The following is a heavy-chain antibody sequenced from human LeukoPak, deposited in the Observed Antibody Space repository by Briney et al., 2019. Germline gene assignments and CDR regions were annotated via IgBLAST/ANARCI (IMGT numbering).Heavy chain of an antibody. CDR2: VYHSGSI. J-gene: IGHJ5*02. V-gene: IGHV4-59*01. Sequence: SETLSLTCTVSGGSISSYSWNWIRQSPGKGLEWIGRVYHSGSINYNPSLKSRVTISVDTSKNQFSLNLSSVTAADTAVYYCARDLTGDTGFDPWGQGTLVTVSS. CDR1: GGSISSYS. CDR3: ARDLTGDTGFDP. D-gene: IGHD7-27*01.